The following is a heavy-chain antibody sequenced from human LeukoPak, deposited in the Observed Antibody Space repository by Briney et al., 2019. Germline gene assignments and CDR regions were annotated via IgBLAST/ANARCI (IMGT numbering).Heavy chain of an antibody. D-gene: IGHD2-15*01. CDR3: AREYCSDVSCHDNWFDP. V-gene: IGHV4-34*01. CDR2: INHSGST. CDR1: DGSFSSYY. Sequence: SETLSLTCAVYDGSFSSYYWTWIRQSPGKGLEWIGEINHSGSTNFNPSLRSRVTISLDASKNQFSLRLSSVTAADTAAYYCAREYCSDVSCHDNWFDPWGQGTLVIVSS. J-gene: IGHJ5*02.